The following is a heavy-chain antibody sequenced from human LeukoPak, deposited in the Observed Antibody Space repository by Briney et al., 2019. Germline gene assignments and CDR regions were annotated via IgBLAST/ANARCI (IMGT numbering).Heavy chain of an antibody. CDR2: INHSGST. J-gene: IGHJ4*02. CDR3: ARGGGWSRFDY. D-gene: IGHD2-15*01. CDR1: GGSFSGYY. Sequence: PSETLSLTCAVYGGSFSGYYWSWIRQPPGKGLEWIGEINHSGSTNYNPSLKSRVTISVDTSKNQFSLKLSSVTAADTAVYYCARGGGWSRFDYWGQGTLVTVSS. V-gene: IGHV4-34*01.